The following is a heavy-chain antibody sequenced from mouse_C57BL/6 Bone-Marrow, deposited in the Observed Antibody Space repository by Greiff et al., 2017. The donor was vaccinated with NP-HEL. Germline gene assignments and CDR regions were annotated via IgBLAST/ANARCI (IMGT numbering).Heavy chain of an antibody. J-gene: IGHJ2*01. CDR2: ITHRGET. Sequence: VQLQESGPGLVKPSPSLFLTCSIPGFPITSGSYWLWIRQSPGKPLEWLGYITHRGETFYNPSLQSPISITRETSKNQFFLQLNSVTTEDTAMYYCAGDSSGYGDFDYWGQGTTLTVSS. V-gene: IGHV12-3*01. CDR3: AGDSSGYGDFDY. D-gene: IGHD3-2*02. CDR1: GFPITSGSY.